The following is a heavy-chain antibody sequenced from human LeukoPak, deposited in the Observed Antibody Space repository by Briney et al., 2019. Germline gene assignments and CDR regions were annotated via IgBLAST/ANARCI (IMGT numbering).Heavy chain of an antibody. J-gene: IGHJ4*02. CDR2: IIPILGIA. CDR3: ARGGYYYDSSGYYPFDY. V-gene: IGHV1-69*02. Sequence: GSSVKVSCKASRGTFSSYTISWVRQAPGQGLEWMGRIIPILGIANYAQKFQGRVTITADKSTSTAYMELSSLRSEDTAVYYCARGGYYYDSSGYYPFDYWGQGTLVTVSS. D-gene: IGHD3-22*01. CDR1: RGTFSSYT.